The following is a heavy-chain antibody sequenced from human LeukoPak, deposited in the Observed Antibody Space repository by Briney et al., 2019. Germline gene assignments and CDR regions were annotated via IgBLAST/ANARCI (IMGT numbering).Heavy chain of an antibody. D-gene: IGHD6-13*01. CDR3: AKEGGSSWLYYFDY. J-gene: IGHJ4*02. V-gene: IGHV3-9*01. CDR2: ISWNSGLI. CDR1: GFTFDDYA. Sequence: GGSLRLSCATSGFTFDDYAMHWVRQAPGKGLEWVSGISWNSGLIGYADSVKGRFTISRDNAKNSLYLQMNSLRAEDTALYYCAKEGGSSWLYYFDYWGQGALVTVSS.